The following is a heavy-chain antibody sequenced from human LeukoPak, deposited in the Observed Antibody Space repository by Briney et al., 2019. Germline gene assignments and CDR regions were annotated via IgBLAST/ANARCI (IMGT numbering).Heavy chain of an antibody. CDR2: LRHSGNT. CDR3: ARESSTTQTNLFDY. CDR1: GDSITSRSY. Sequence: PPETLSLTCTVSGDSITSRSYWRWIRQPPGKGLEWIGYLRHSGNTNHNSSFKGRVTFSLDTSKNQFSLILRSVTAADTAIYFCARESSTTQTNLFDYWGQGTLVTVSS. J-gene: IGHJ4*02. V-gene: IGHV4-59*11. D-gene: IGHD1-14*01.